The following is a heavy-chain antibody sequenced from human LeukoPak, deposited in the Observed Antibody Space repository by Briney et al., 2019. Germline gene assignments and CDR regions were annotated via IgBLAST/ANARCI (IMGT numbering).Heavy chain of an antibody. J-gene: IGHJ4*02. CDR2: INSDGSSP. Sequence: GSLILSCAASGFTFSSYWMHWGRQAPGRGLVWFSRINSDGSSPSYAVSVKARFTITRDNAKNTLYLQMNSLRAKDTAVYYCASIAARLTYWGQGTLVTVSS. CDR1: GFTFSSYW. CDR3: ASIAARLTY. V-gene: IGHV3-74*01. D-gene: IGHD6-6*01.